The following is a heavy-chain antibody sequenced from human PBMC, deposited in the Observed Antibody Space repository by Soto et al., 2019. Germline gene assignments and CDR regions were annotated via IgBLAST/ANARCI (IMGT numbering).Heavy chain of an antibody. D-gene: IGHD5-12*01. CDR2: INPNNGDT. J-gene: IGHJ4*02. V-gene: IGHV1-2*02. Sequence: ASVKVSCKASGYTFTGYYIHWVRQAPGQGLEWMGWINPNNGDTHYAQKFQGRVTMTRDTSTCTAYMELSSLRFDDTAVYYCARHSGYDYVFDYWGQGTLVTVSS. CDR1: GYTFTGYY. CDR3: ARHSGYDYVFDY.